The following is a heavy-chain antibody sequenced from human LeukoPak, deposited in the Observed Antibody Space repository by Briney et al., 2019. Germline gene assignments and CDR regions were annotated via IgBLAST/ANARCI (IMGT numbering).Heavy chain of an antibody. D-gene: IGHD2-8*01. CDR1: GGSISSGGYY. CDR2: IYHSGST. V-gene: IGHV4-30-2*01. J-gene: IGHJ4*02. CDR3: ARAVGYCTNGVCYSSPFDY. Sequence: SETLSLTCTVSGGSISSGGYYWSWIRQPPGKGLEWIGYIYHSGSTYYNPSLKSRVTISVDRSKNQFSLKLSSVTAADTAVYYCARAVGYCTNGVCYSSPFDYWGQGTLVTVSS.